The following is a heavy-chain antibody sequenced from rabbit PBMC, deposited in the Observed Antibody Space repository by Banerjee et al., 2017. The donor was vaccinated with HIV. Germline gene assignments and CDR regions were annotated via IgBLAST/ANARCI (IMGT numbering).Heavy chain of an antibody. Sequence: QSLEESGGDLVKPGASLTLTCTASGFSFSTSYYMCWVRQAPGKGLEWIGCITYGGSAYYASWVKGRFTISRDNAQNTVSLQLNSLTAADTATYFCARDAADYGNARDLWGQGTLVTVS. V-gene: IGHV1S40*01. CDR3: ARDAADYGNARDL. CDR2: ITYGGSA. D-gene: IGHD6-1*01. J-gene: IGHJ3*01. CDR1: GFSFSTSYY.